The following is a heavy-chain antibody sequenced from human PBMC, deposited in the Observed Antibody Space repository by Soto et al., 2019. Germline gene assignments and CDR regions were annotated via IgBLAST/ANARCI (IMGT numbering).Heavy chain of an antibody. CDR1: XXXXXXXX. V-gene: IGHV1-2*04. CDR3: XXXXXXXSXXXF. CDR2: INPNSGVT. Sequence: QVQLVQSGAEVKKPGASVKVSCKAXXXXXXXXXXXXXRQXXGQGLEWMGWINPNSGVTNYAQKFQGWVTLTRDTSGSTXXXXLXXXXSXXXXXXFXXXXXXXXSXXXFWGQGTLVTVSS. J-gene: IGHJ4*02.